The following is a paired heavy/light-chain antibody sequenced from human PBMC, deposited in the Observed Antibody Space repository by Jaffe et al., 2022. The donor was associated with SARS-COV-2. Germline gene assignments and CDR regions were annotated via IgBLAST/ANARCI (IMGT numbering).Heavy chain of an antibody. J-gene: IGHJ4*02. CDR2: IYSSGTT. V-gene: IGHV4-61*02. D-gene: IGHD1-26*01. Sequence: QVQLQESGPGLVKPSQTLSLTCTVSGDSVSSGNYFWSWIRQPAGKALEWIGHIYSSGTTNYNSSLKSRVTISLDTSKNQFSLNLGSVTAADTAVYYCARIVGAGARNSGYHNFDYWGQGTPVTVSP. CDR1: GDSVSSGNYF. CDR3: ARIVGAGARNSGYHNFDY.
Light chain of an antibody. J-gene: IGLJ1*01. CDR3: CSYAGSSYV. CDR1: ISDVGSYNL. Sequence: QSALTQPASVSGSPGQSITISCTGTISDVGSYNLVSWYQQHPGKAPKVIIYEDNKRPSGVSSRFSGSKSGNTASLTISGLQAEDEADYYCCSYAGSSYVFGTGTKVTVL. CDR2: EDN. V-gene: IGLV2-23*01.